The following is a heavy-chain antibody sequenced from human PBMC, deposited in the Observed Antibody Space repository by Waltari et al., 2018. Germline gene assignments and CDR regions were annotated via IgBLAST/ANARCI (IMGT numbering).Heavy chain of an antibody. J-gene: IGHJ4*02. CDR1: GASLNSAPYY. CDR3: ARGLGGGGLGY. Sequence: QVQLQESGPGLVKPLETLSLTCTVSGASLNSAPYYWSWIRPPAGKGLEWVGRVYIGGATQYNPSLKSRLTISIDTSNDRFSLRLSSVTAADTAIYYCARGLGGGGLGYWGQGVLVTVSS. CDR2: VYIGGAT. D-gene: IGHD3-16*01. V-gene: IGHV4-61*02.